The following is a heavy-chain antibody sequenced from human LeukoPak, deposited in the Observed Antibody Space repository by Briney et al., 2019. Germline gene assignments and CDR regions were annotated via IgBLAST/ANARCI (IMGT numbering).Heavy chain of an antibody. J-gene: IGHJ4*02. CDR3: AWGYCSGGSCLSLDY. D-gene: IGHD2-15*01. Sequence: PGGSLRLSCAASGFTFSSYWMSWVRQAPGKGLEWVSYISSSGSTIYYADSVKGRFTISRDNAKNSLYLQMNSLRAEDTAVYYCAWGYCSGGSCLSLDYWGQGTLVTVSS. CDR2: ISSSGSTI. CDR1: GFTFSSYW. V-gene: IGHV3-48*04.